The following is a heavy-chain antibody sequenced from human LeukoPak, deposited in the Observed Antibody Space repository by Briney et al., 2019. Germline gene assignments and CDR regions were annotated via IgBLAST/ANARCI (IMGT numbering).Heavy chain of an antibody. V-gene: IGHV3-43*01. D-gene: IGHD2-21*02. Sequence: GGSLRLSCAASGFTFDRFTIHWVRQTPGKCLESVSLINRRGHTFYADSVKGRFTISRDNSRNSVFLQMNSLRPEDTALYHCAKEVDCPSDCLFFHSWGQGTLVTVSS. J-gene: IGHJ4*02. CDR2: INRRGHT. CDR1: GFTFDRFT. CDR3: AKEVDCPSDCLFFHS.